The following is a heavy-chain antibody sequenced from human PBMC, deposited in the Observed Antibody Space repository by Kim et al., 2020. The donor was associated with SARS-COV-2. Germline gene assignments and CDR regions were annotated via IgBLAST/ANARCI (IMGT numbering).Heavy chain of an antibody. D-gene: IGHD2-15*01. CDR1: GFTFSSYA. J-gene: IGHJ6*02. Sequence: GGSLILSCAASGFTFSSYAMHWVRQAPGKGLEWVAVISYDGSNKYYADSVKGRFTISRDNSKNTLYLQMNSLRAEDTAVYYCARSEGGTYYNGMDVWGQGTMVTVSS. CDR2: ISYDGSNK. V-gene: IGHV3-30-3*01. CDR3: ARSEGGTYYNGMDV.